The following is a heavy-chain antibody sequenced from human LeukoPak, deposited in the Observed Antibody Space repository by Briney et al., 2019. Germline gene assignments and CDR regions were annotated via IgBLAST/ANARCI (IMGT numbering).Heavy chain of an antibody. CDR2: IYHSGST. CDR3: AGGPKIAAAGTGY. J-gene: IGHJ4*02. D-gene: IGHD6-13*01. CDR1: GGSISSGGYS. V-gene: IGHV4-30-2*01. Sequence: SETLSLTCAVSGGSISSGGYSWSWIRQPPGKGLEWIGYIYHSGSTYHNPSLKSRVTISVDRSKNQFSLKLSSVTAADTAVYYCAGGPKIAAAGTGYWGQGTLVTVSS.